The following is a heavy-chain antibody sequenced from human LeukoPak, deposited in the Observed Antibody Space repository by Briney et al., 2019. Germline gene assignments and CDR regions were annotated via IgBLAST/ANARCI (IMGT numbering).Heavy chain of an antibody. CDR1: GYPFTNYG. Sequence: SVKVSCKTSGYPFTNYGITWVRQAPGQGLEWMGWISGYNGNTNYAQKLQGRVTLTTDTSTTTAYMDLRSLKSDDTAVYYCARGWQQLGSWGRGTLVTVSS. J-gene: IGHJ5*02. D-gene: IGHD1-1*01. CDR3: ARGWQQLGS. V-gene: IGHV1-18*01. CDR2: ISGYNGNT.